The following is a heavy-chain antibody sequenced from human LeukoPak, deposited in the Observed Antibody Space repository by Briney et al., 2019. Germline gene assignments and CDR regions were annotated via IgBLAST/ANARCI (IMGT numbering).Heavy chain of an antibody. D-gene: IGHD2-15*01. J-gene: IGHJ4*02. CDR3: ARIYCSGGSCYYDY. Sequence: GASVKVSCKASGYTFTSYAMHWVRQAPGQRLEWMGWINAGNGNTKYSQKFQGRVTITRDTSASTAYMELSSLRSEDTAVYYCARIYCSGGSCYYDYWGQGTLVTVSS. CDR1: GYTFTSYA. CDR2: INAGNGNT. V-gene: IGHV1-3*01.